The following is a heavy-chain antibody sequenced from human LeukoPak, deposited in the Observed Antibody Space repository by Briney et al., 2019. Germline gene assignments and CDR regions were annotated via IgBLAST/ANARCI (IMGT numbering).Heavy chain of an antibody. J-gene: IGHJ5*01. V-gene: IGHV4-59*11. Sequence: SETLSLTCIVSGVSISSRYWGWIRQPPGKGLEWIGYIYYTGNTNYNPSLKSRVTMSVDMSKNQFSLKMTSVTAADTAVYYCARDGRHDNNHWFDSWGQGTLVTVSA. CDR1: GVSISSRY. D-gene: IGHD5-24*01. CDR3: ARDGRHDNNHWFDS. CDR2: IYYTGNT.